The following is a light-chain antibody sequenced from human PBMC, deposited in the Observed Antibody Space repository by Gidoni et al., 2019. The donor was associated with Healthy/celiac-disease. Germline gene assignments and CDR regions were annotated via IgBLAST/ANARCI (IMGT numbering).Light chain of an antibody. CDR2: DAS. J-gene: IGKJ4*01. V-gene: IGKV1-33*01. Sequence: DIQMTQSPSSLSASVGDRVTITCQASQDISNYLNWYQQKPGKAPKLLSYDASNLETGVPSRFCGSGSGTDFTFTISSLQPEDIATYYCQQYDNLPLTFGGGTKVEIK. CDR3: QQYDNLPLT. CDR1: QDISNY.